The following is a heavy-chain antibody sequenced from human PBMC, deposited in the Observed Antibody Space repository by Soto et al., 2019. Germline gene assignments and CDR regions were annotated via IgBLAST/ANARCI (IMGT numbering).Heavy chain of an antibody. D-gene: IGHD3-3*01. CDR2: IYYSGST. Sequence: SETLSLTCTFSGGSISSYYWSLIRQPPGKGLEWIGYIYYSGSTNYNPSLKSRVTISVDTSKNQFSLKLSSVTAADTAVYYCARDKSITIFGVVTHYGMDVWGQGTTVTVSS. V-gene: IGHV4-59*01. CDR1: GGSISSYY. CDR3: ARDKSITIFGVVTHYGMDV. J-gene: IGHJ6*02.